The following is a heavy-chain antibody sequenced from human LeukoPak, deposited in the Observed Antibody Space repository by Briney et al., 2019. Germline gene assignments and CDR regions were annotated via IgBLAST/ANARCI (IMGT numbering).Heavy chain of an antibody. CDR2: ISNKGSSSTT. J-gene: IGHJ4*02. D-gene: IGHD6-13*01. CDR1: GFIFSDYY. CDR3: AKDILAAGLFFDC. V-gene: IGHV3-11*01. Sequence: GGSLRLSCAASGFIFSDYYMGWVRQAPGKGLEWVSYISNKGSSSTTYYADSVKGRFTISSDDAQNSLYLQMNSLRADDTAVYYCAKDILAAGLFFDCWGQGTLVTVSS.